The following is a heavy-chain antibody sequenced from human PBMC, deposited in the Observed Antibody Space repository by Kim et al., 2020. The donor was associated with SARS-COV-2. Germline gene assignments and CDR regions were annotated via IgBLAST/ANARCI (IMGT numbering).Heavy chain of an antibody. CDR1: GYTFTSHG. CDR2: ITIYNGKT. J-gene: IGHJ4*02. Sequence: ASVKVSCKASGYTFTSHGISWVRQAPGQGLEWMGWITIYNGKTDYPQKFQDRVTMTTDTSTSTAYMELRSLRSDDTAVYYCARVPQHTTYFGQPPYFDCWGQGTLVTVSA. CDR3: ARVPQHTTYFGQPPYFDC. D-gene: IGHD3-3*01. V-gene: IGHV1-18*01.